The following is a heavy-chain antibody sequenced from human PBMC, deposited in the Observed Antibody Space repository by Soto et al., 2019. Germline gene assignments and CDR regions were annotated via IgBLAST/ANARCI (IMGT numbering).Heavy chain of an antibody. D-gene: IGHD3-3*01. J-gene: IGHJ6*02. CDR3: ARGPGGDFWSGYYHYYYGMDV. Sequence: ASVKVCCKASGYTFTSYAMHWVRQAPGQRLEWMGWINAGNGNTKYSQKFQGRVTITRDTSASTAYMELSSLRSEDTAVYYCARGPGGDFWSGYYHYYYGMDVWGQGTTVTVSS. CDR2: INAGNGNT. CDR1: GYTFTSYA. V-gene: IGHV1-3*01.